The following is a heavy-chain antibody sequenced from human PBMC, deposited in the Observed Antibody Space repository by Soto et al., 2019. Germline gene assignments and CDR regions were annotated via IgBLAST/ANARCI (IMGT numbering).Heavy chain of an antibody. CDR3: ARQLGYCSGSSCYLYYFDY. Sequence: QLQLQESGPGLVKPSETLSLTCTVSGDSISSSSHYWGWIRQPPGKGLEWIGSIYFSGSIYYNPSLKSRVTISVDTSKNQFSLKLSSVTAADTAVYYCARQLGYCSGSSCYLYYFDYWGQGTLVTVSS. V-gene: IGHV4-39*01. CDR2: IYFSGSI. J-gene: IGHJ4*02. CDR1: GDSISSSSHY. D-gene: IGHD2-15*01.